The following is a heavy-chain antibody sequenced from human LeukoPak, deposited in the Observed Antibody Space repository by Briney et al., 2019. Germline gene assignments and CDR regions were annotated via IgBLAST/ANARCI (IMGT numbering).Heavy chain of an antibody. Sequence: GGSLRLSCAASGFIFSRFEMNWIRQAPGKGLEWVAVISYDGSNKYYADSVKGRFTIPRDNSKNTLYLQMNSLRAEDTAVYYCARGPRGGYSYGDYYYYGMDVWGQGTTVTVSS. CDR3: ARGPRGGYSYGDYYYYGMDV. CDR2: ISYDGSNK. J-gene: IGHJ6*02. CDR1: GFIFSRFE. D-gene: IGHD5-18*01. V-gene: IGHV3-30-3*01.